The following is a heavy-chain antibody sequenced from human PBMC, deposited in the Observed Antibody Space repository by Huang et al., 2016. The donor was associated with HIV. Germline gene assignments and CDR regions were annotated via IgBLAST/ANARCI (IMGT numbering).Heavy chain of an antibody. J-gene: IGHJ6*02. CDR1: GFTFSNAW. CDR2: SKSKTDGGTT. CDR3: SSGSTSSPDYYYYYGMEV. D-gene: IGHD2-2*01. V-gene: IGHV3-15*01. Sequence: EVQLVESGGGLVKPGGSLRLSCAASGFTFSNAWMSWVRQAEGNELEWVGRSKSKTDGGTTDYAAPVKGRFTISRDDSKKTLYLKMNSLKSEDTAVYYCSSGSTSSPDYYYYYGMEVWGQGTTVTVSS.